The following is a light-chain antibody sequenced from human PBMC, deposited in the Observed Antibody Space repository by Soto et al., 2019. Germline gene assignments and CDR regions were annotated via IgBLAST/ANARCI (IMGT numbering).Light chain of an antibody. V-gene: IGKV1-5*03. CDR2: KAS. CDR3: QQYNSYWT. CDR1: QSISSW. Sequence: DIQMTQSPSTLSASVGDRVTITCRASQSISSWLAWYQQKPGKAPKLLIYKASSLESGVPSRFSGSGSGTEFTLTISSLQPDDFATYYCQQYNSYWTFCQGSKV. J-gene: IGKJ1*01.